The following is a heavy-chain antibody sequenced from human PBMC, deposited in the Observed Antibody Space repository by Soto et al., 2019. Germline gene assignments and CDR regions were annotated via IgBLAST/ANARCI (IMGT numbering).Heavy chain of an antibody. V-gene: IGHV3-9*01. D-gene: IGHD6-19*01. CDR3: AKDLVESSEVAGNEGYYYYYMDV. CDR1: VFTFDDYA. J-gene: IGHJ6*03. Sequence: PGGSLRLSCAASVFTFDDYAMHWVRQAPGKGLEWVSGISWNSGSIGYADSVKGRFTISRDNAKNSLYLQMNSLRAEDTALYYCAKDLVESSEVAGNEGYYYYYMDVWGKGTTVTVSS. CDR2: ISWNSGSI.